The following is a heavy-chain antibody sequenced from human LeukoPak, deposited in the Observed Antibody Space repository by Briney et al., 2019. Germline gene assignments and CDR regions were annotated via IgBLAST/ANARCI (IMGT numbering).Heavy chain of an antibody. J-gene: IGHJ4*02. V-gene: IGHV1-18*04. CDR1: GYTFTSYG. CDR2: ISAYNGNT. Sequence: ASVKVSCKASGYTFTSYGISWLRQAPGQRLEWMGWISAYNGNTNYAQKLPGRVTMTTDTSTSTAYMELRSLRSDDTAVYYCARDGAYYDILTGYHPLDYWGQGTLVTVSS. CDR3: ARDGAYYDILTGYHPLDY. D-gene: IGHD3-9*01.